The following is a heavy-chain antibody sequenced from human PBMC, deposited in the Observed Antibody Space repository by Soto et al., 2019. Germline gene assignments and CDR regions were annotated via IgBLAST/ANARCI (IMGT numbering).Heavy chain of an antibody. CDR2: IYYSGST. V-gene: IGHV4-30-4*01. CDR1: GGSISSGDYY. CDR3: AREEMTTVVKGSYYYGMDV. D-gene: IGHD4-17*01. Sequence: QVQLQESGPGLVKPSQTLSLTCTVSGGSISSGDYYWSWIRQPPGKGLEWIGYIYYSGSTYYNPSLKSRVTISVDTSKNQSSLNLSSVTAADTAVYYCAREEMTTVVKGSYYYGMDVWGQGTTVTVSS. J-gene: IGHJ6*02.